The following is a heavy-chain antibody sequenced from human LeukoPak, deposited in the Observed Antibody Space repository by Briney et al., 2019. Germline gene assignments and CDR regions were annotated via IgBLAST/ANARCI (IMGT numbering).Heavy chain of an antibody. Sequence: GGSLRLSCAASEFTFSSYTLNWVRQAPGKGLEWVSSISSSSSRIYYADSVKGRFTISRDNAKNSLYLQMNSLRDEDTAVYYCARGAPYGDYEDYWGQGTLVTVSS. V-gene: IGHV3-21*01. CDR1: EFTFSSYT. CDR2: ISSSSSRI. CDR3: ARGAPYGDYEDY. J-gene: IGHJ4*02. D-gene: IGHD4-17*01.